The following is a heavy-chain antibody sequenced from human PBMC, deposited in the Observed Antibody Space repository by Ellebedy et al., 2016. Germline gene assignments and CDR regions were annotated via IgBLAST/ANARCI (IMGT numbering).Heavy chain of an antibody. D-gene: IGHD3-22*01. CDR2: VNPSRGNT. CDR3: ARGLAFYYDSNGYFEK. V-gene: IGHV1-8*01. Sequence: ASVKVSXKASGYTFGTYDINWVRQAPGQGLEWMGRVNPSRGNTGFAQKFQGRLTMTTNSSISTVYMELGSLTSEDTAVYYCARGLAFYYDSNGYFEKWGQGTLVTVSS. J-gene: IGHJ4*02. CDR1: GYTFGTYD.